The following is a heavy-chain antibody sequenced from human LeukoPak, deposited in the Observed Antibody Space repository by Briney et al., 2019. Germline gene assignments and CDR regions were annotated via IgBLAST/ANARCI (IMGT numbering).Heavy chain of an antibody. D-gene: IGHD3-16*01. Sequence: GGSLRLSCAASGFIFSIYGMNWVRQAPGKGLEWVSYISSSSSTIYYADSVKGRFTISRDNAKNSLYLQMNSLRAEDTAVYYCASLGDPPFDYWGQGTLVTVSS. J-gene: IGHJ4*02. CDR2: ISSSSSTI. CDR1: GFIFSIYG. V-gene: IGHV3-48*01. CDR3: ASLGDPPFDY.